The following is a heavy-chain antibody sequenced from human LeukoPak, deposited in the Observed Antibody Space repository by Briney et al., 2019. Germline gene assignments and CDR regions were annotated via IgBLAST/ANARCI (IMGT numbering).Heavy chain of an antibody. CDR1: GGSISSCY. J-gene: IGHJ5*02. CDR3: AGQGYSYGFTWFDP. CDR2: IYYSEST. V-gene: IGHV4-59*01. Sequence: SETLSLTCTVSGGSISSCYWSWIRQPPGKGLEWIGYIYYSESTNYNPSLKSRVTISVDTSKNQFSLKLSSVTAADTAVYYCAGQGYSYGFTWFDPWGQGTLVTVSS. D-gene: IGHD5-18*01.